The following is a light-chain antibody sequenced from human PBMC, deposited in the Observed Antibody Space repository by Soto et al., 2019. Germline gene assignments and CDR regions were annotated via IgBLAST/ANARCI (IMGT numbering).Light chain of an antibody. V-gene: IGKV1-5*01. CDR1: QSVRGS. Sequence: DIQMTQSPSTLSASVGDRVTITCRASQSVRGSLAWYQQQPGKAPKLLIYDVSNLESGVPSRFSAFGSGTEFILSISILQPDDFGTYYCQQFYMGWTFGQGTRVDLK. J-gene: IGKJ1*01. CDR3: QQFYMGWT. CDR2: DVS.